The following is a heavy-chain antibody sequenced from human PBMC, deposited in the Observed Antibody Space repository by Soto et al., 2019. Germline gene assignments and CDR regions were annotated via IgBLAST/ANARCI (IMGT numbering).Heavy chain of an antibody. CDR2: ISSSSSTI. V-gene: IGHV3-48*01. CDR1: GFTFSSYS. J-gene: IGHJ6*03. Sequence: GGSLRLSCAASGFTFSSYSMNWVRQAPGKGLEWVSYISSSSSTIYYADSVKGRFTISRDNAKNSLYLQMNSLRAEDTAVYYCARARGVPYYYMDVWGKGTTVTVSS. CDR3: ARARGVPYYYMDV. D-gene: IGHD3-10*01.